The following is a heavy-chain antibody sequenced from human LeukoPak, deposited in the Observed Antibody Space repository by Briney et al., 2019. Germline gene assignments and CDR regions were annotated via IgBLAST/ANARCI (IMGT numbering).Heavy chain of an antibody. D-gene: IGHD3-9*01. CDR3: AEGVEGDYDILTGYFDY. V-gene: IGHV3-23*01. CDR2: ISGSGGGT. CDR1: GFTFSSYA. J-gene: IGHJ4*02. Sequence: PGGSLRLSCAASGFTFSSYAMSWVRQAPGKGLEWVSAISGSGGGTYYADSVKGRFTISRDNSKNTLYLQMNSLRAEDTAVYYCAEGVEGDYDILTGYFDYWGQGTLVTVSS.